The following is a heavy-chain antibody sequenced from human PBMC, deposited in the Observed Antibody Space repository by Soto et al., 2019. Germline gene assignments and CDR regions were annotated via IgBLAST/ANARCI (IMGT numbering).Heavy chain of an antibody. J-gene: IGHJ4*02. CDR2: ISYDGSNK. CDR3: ARGLVRSGWSVDY. Sequence: QVQLVESGGGVVQPGRSLRLSCAASGFTFSSYAMHWVRQAPGKGLEWVAVISYDGSNKYYADSVKGRFTISRDNSKKTLYLQMNSLRAEDTAVYYCARGLVRSGWSVDYWGQGTLVTVSS. CDR1: GFTFSSYA. V-gene: IGHV3-30-3*01. D-gene: IGHD6-19*01.